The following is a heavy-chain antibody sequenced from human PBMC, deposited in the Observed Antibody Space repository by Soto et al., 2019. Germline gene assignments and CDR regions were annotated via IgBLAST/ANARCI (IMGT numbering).Heavy chain of an antibody. Sequence: SETLSLTCAVYGGSFSGYYWSWIRQPPGKGLEWIGEINHSGSTNYNPSLKSRVTISVDTSKNQFSLKLSSVTAADTAVYYCARHRGISSGWPIDYWGQGTLVTVSS. CDR2: INHSGST. D-gene: IGHD6-19*01. CDR3: ARHRGISSGWPIDY. J-gene: IGHJ4*02. V-gene: IGHV4-34*01. CDR1: GGSFSGYY.